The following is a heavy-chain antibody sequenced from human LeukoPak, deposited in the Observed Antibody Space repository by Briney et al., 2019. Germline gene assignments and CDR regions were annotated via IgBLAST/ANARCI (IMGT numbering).Heavy chain of an antibody. J-gene: IGHJ4*02. CDR2: INPIGGSA. CDR1: GYTFTKYY. CDR3: ARVSGMGELSVEVDY. Sequence: ASVKVSCKASGYTFTKYYIHWVGQARGQGGEGMGNINPIGGSATYAQMFQGRVTMTRDASTSTVYMELSSLKSEDTAVFYCARVSGMGELSVEVDYWGQGTLVTVSS. D-gene: IGHD3-16*02. V-gene: IGHV1-46*01.